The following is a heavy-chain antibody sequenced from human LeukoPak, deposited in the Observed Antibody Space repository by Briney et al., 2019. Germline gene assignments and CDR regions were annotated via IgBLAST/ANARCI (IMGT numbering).Heavy chain of an antibody. CDR2: IKQDGSEK. J-gene: IGHJ4*02. CDR3: ARVGGSYYLHPTPPFHC. Sequence: PGGSLRLSCAASGFTFSSYWMSWVRQAPGKGLEWVANIKQDGSEKYYVDSVKGRFTISRDNAKNSLYLQMNSLRAEDTAVYYCARVGGSYYLHPTPPFHCWGQGTLVTVSS. D-gene: IGHD1-26*01. V-gene: IGHV3-7*01. CDR1: GFTFSSYW.